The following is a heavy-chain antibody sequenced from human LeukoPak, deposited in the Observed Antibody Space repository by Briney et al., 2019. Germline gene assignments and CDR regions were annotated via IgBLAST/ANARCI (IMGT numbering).Heavy chain of an antibody. D-gene: IGHD3-9*01. CDR2: IYPGDSDT. CDR3: ARQTRRDYDILGY. J-gene: IGHJ4*02. CDR1: GYSFTSYW. V-gene: IGHV5-51*01. Sequence: GESLKISCKGSGYSFTSYWIGWVRQMPGKGLEWMWIIYPGDSDTRYSPSFQGQVTISADKSNSTAYLQWSSLKASDTAKYYCARQTRRDYDILGYWGQGTLVTVSS.